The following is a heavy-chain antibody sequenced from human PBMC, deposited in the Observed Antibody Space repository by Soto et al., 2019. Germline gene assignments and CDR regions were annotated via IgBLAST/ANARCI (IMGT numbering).Heavy chain of an antibody. J-gene: IGHJ4*02. CDR3: VSVVAIPGYPDN. CDR1: GGTFSSYA. CDR2: IVPIVDTS. V-gene: IGHV1-69*12. D-gene: IGHD5-12*01. Sequence: QVQLVQSGAEVRQPASSVKVSCKTSGGTFSSYAISWVRQAPGQGLEWMGGIVPIVDTSTYAQKFQGRVTITADESTSTVSMELSSLRSDDTAVYYCVSVVAIPGYPDNWGQGTLVTVSS.